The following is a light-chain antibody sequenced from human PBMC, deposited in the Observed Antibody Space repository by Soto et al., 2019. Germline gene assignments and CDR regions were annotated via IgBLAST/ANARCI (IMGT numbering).Light chain of an antibody. J-gene: IGKJ2*01. V-gene: IGKV3-15*01. CDR2: RAS. Sequence: EIVMTQSPATLSVSPGERATLSCRASHSVSGGLAWYQQKPGQAPRLLIYRASIRVTGIQARFSGSGSGTEFTLTISSLQSEDFAVYYCQQNNNWPYTFGQGTKLEIK. CDR3: QQNNNWPYT. CDR1: HSVSGG.